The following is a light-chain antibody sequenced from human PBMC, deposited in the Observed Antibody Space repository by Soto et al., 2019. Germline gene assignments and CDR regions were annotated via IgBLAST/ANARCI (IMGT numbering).Light chain of an antibody. CDR2: SNN. Sequence: QSVLTQPHSASGTPGQRVTISCSGSSSNIGSNTVNWYQQLPGTAPKLLIYSNNQRPSGVPDRFSGSKSGTSASLAISVLQSEDEADYYCAAWDASLNGWVFGGGTKLTVL. V-gene: IGLV1-44*01. CDR1: SSNIGSNT. CDR3: AAWDASLNGWV. J-gene: IGLJ3*02.